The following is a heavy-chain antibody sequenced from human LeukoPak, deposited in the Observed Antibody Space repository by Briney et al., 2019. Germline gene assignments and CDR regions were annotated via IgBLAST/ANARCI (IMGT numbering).Heavy chain of an antibody. V-gene: IGHV3-33*01. CDR2: IRYDGNDH. D-gene: IGHD1-26*01. CDR3: ARWGIVGHDAFDL. J-gene: IGHJ3*01. CDR1: GFTFSRYG. Sequence: GRSLRLSCAGSGFTFSRYGMHWVRQAPGKGLEWVALIRYDGNDHWYGDSAKGRFTISRDNSKDTVYQQMDSLRDEDTAVYYCARWGIVGHDAFDLWGQGTMVTVSS.